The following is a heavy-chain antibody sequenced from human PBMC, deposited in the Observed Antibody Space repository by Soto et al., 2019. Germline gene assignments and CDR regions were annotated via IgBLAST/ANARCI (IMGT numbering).Heavy chain of an antibody. D-gene: IGHD3-22*01. CDR3: ARRPPYDSSGYNDYYGMDV. Sequence: ASVKVSCKASGGTFSSYAISWVRQAPGQGLEWMGGIIPIFGTANYAQKFQGRVTITADESTSTAYMELSSLRSEDTAVYYCARRPPYDSSGYNDYYGMDVWGQGTTVTVSS. CDR1: GGTFSSYA. V-gene: IGHV1-69*13. J-gene: IGHJ6*02. CDR2: IIPIFGTA.